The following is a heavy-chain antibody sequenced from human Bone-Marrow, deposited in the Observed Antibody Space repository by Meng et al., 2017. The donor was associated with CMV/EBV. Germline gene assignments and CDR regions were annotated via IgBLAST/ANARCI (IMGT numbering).Heavy chain of an antibody. CDR1: GFNFDDYA. CDR2: ISWNGGTV. V-gene: IGHV3-9*01. D-gene: IGHD4-11*01. Sequence: GGSLRLSCAASGFNFDDYAMYWVRQAPGKGLEWVSGISWNGGTVGYADSVKGRFTISRDNAKNSLFLQMNSLRAADTALYYCAKSNTAVGYYYAMNVWGLGTTVTVS. CDR3: AKSNTAVGYYYAMNV. J-gene: IGHJ6*02.